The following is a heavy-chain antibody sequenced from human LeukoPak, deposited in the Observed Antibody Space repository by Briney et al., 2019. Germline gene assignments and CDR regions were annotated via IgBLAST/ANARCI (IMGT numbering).Heavy chain of an antibody. Sequence: GGSLRLSCAASGFSFSNNWMHWVRQVPGKGLVWLSYVNHDGSATGYAESVKGRFTISRGNAKNILYLQMNSLGVEDTGVYYCSQLIESTTSDALDTRGQGIMVTVSA. CDR1: GFSFSNNW. J-gene: IGHJ3*02. CDR2: VNHDGSAT. V-gene: IGHV3-74*01. CDR3: SQLIESTTSDALDT. D-gene: IGHD1-1*01.